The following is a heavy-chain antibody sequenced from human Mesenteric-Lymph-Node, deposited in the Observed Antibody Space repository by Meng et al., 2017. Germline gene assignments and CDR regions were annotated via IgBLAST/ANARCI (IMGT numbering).Heavy chain of an antibody. D-gene: IGHD2-2*01. J-gene: IGHJ4*02. CDR3: AKDSCSSTSCYAGMGDSGYDLDY. CDR1: GFTFSSYA. CDR2: ISGSGGST. Sequence: GGSLRLSCAASGFTFSSYAMSWVRQAPGKGLEWVSAISGSGGSTYYADSVKGRFTISRDNSKNTLYLQMNSLRAEDTAVYYCAKDSCSSTSCYAGMGDSGYDLDYWGQGTLVTVSS. V-gene: IGHV3-23*01.